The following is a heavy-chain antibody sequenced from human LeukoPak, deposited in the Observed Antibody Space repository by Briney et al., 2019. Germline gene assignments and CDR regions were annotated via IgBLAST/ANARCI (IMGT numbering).Heavy chain of an antibody. CDR1: GFTFSSYN. CDR3: ARSPYSSSSFDS. J-gene: IGHJ4*02. CDR2: IDSSSRYI. V-gene: IGHV3-21*01. Sequence: GGSLRLSCAASGFTFSSYNMDWVRQAPGKGLEWVSFIDSSSRYIYQADSVKGRFTISRDNAKSSVFLQMNSLRAEDTAVYYCARSPYSSSSFDSWGQGTLVTVSS. D-gene: IGHD6-6*01.